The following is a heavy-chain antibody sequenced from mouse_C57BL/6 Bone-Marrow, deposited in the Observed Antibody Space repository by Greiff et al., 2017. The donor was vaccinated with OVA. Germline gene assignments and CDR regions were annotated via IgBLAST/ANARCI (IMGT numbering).Heavy chain of an antibody. Sequence: VQLQQPGAELVKPGASVKLSCKASGYTFTSYWITWVKQRPGQGLEWIGDIYPGSGSTNYNEKFKSKATMTVDTSSSTAYMQLSSLTSEDSAVYYCARRYCSSSYWYFDVWGTGTTVTVTS. D-gene: IGHD1-1*01. CDR1: GYTFTSYW. V-gene: IGHV1-55*01. J-gene: IGHJ1*03. CDR3: ARRYCSSSYWYFDV. CDR2: IYPGSGST.